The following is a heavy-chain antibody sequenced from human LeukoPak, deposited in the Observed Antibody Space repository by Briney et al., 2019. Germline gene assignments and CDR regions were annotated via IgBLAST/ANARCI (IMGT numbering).Heavy chain of an antibody. CDR1: GFTFSSYW. J-gene: IGHJ3*02. V-gene: IGHV3-7*02. D-gene: IGHD3-10*01. CDR2: IKQDGSDK. Sequence: GGSLRLSCAASGFTFSSYWMTWVRQAPGKGLEWVANIKQDGSDKYYVDSVKGRFTISRDNARNLLFLQMNGLRAEDTAVYYCARGRSITLLRGVAMSDGFDIWGQGAMVAVSS. CDR3: ARGRSITLLRGVAMSDGFDI.